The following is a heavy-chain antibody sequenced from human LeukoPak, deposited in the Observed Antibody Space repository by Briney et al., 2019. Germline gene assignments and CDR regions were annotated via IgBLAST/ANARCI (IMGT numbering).Heavy chain of an antibody. D-gene: IGHD5-18*01. CDR2: ISGSGGST. CDR1: GLTFSSYG. CDR3: AKTGYSYGPGDY. Sequence: GGSLRLSCAASGLTFSSYGMSWVREAPGKGLEWVSAISGSGGSTYYADSVKGRFTISRDNSKNTLYLQMNSLRAEDTAVYYCAKTGYSYGPGDYWGQGTLVTVSS. V-gene: IGHV3-23*01. J-gene: IGHJ4*02.